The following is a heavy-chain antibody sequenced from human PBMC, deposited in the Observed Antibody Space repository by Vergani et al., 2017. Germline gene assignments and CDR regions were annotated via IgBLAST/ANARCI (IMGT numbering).Heavy chain of an antibody. CDR2: IHYSENT. CDR1: FDSIRNLY. Sequence: QVQLQESGPGLVKSSETLSLTCSVSFDSIRNLYCNWIRQPPVKGLEWRGSIHYSENTNYNPTLETRVTISVDTSKNQLSLTLTSVTAADTAVYYCATDTHSGQRADRWGQGILVTVTS. J-gene: IGHJ5*02. CDR3: ATDTHSGQRADR. V-gene: IGHV4-59*11. D-gene: IGHD6-19*01.